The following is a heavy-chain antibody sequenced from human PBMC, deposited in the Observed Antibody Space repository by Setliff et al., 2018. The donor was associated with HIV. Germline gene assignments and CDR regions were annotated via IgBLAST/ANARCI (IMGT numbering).Heavy chain of an antibody. CDR1: PVSISSTSYY. D-gene: IGHD3-22*01. CDR2: IHYTGTG. J-gene: IGHJ5*02. V-gene: IGHV4-39*07. Sequence: KPSETLSLTCTVSPVSISSTSYYWVWIRQPPGKGLEWIGNIHYTGTGFYNPALRSRVTISVDTSKNQFSLKMNSVTAADAAVYYCATDRGMYYNELDLWGQGMLVTVSS. CDR3: ATDRGMYYNELDL.